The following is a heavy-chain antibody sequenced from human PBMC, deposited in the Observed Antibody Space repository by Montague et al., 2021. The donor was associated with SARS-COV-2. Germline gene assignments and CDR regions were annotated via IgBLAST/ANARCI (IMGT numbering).Heavy chain of an antibody. CDR3: AGDPDSGSYSSDAFDI. D-gene: IGHD1-26*01. CDR1: GFTFSSYA. CDR2: ISYDGSNK. Sequence: SLRLSCAASGFTFSSYAMHWVRQAPGKGLEWVAVISYDGSNKYYADSVKGRFTISGDNSKNTLYLQMNSLRAEDTAVYYCAGDPDSGSYSSDAFDIWGQGTMVTVSS. J-gene: IGHJ3*02. V-gene: IGHV3-30*01.